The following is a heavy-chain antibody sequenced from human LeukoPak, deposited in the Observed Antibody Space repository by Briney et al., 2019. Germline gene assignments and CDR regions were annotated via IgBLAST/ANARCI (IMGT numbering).Heavy chain of an antibody. Sequence: GGSLRLSCAASGFTFNNYGMHWVRQAPGKGLKWVAFIREDGSNKYYADSVKGRFTISRDNSKNTLYLQMNSLRAEDTAVYYCAKSGYNRFDYWGQGTLVTVSS. CDR3: AKSGYNRFDY. J-gene: IGHJ4*02. D-gene: IGHD5-24*01. V-gene: IGHV3-30*02. CDR1: GFTFNNYG. CDR2: IREDGSNK.